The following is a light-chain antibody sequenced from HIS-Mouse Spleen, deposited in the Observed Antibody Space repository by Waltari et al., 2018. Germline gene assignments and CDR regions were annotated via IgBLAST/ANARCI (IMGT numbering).Light chain of an antibody. CDR3: NSRDSSGNHVV. V-gene: IGLV3-19*01. Sequence: SSELTQDPAVSVALGQTVRITCQGDSLRSYYASWYQQKPGQAPVHVIYGKNNRPSGLPDRFSGSSSGNTASLTITGAQAEDEADYYCNSRDSSGNHVVFGGGTKLTVL. J-gene: IGLJ2*01. CDR1: SLRSYY. CDR2: GKN.